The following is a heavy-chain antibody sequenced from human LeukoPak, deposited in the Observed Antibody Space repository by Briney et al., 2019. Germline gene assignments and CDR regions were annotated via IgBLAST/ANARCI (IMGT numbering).Heavy chain of an antibody. Sequence: GASVKVSCKASGCTFTGYYMHWVRQAPGQGLEWMGWISAYNGNTNYAQKLQGRVTMTTDTSTSTAYMELRSLRSDDTAVYYCARVGLPSSSSGYWYFDLWGRGTLVTVSS. CDR1: GCTFTGYY. CDR3: ARVGLPSSSSGYWYFDL. D-gene: IGHD6-6*01. J-gene: IGHJ2*01. CDR2: ISAYNGNT. V-gene: IGHV1-18*04.